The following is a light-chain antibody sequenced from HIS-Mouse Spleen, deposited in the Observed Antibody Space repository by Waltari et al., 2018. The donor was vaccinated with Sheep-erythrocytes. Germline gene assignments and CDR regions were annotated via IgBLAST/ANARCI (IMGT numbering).Light chain of an antibody. CDR1: SSDVGRYNY. CDR3: SSYTSSSTWV. V-gene: IGLV2-14*03. CDR2: DVS. J-gene: IGLJ3*02. Sequence: QSALTQPASVSGSPGQSITISCPGTSSDVGRYNYVSWYQQHPGKAPKLMIYDVSNRPSGVSNRFSGSKSGNTASLTISGLQAEDEADYYCSSYTSSSTWVFGGGTKLTVL.